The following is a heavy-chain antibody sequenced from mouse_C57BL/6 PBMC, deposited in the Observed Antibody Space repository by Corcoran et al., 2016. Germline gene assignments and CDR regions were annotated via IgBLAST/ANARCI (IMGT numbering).Heavy chain of an antibody. Sequence: EVQLQQSGPELMKPGASVKISCKASGYTFTDYYMNWVKQSHGKSLEWMGYINPNNGGTSYNQKFKGKATLTVDKSSSTAYMELRSLTSEDSAVYYCASGDGNYVMFAYWGQGTLVTVSS. V-gene: IGHV1-26*01. CDR2: INPNNGGT. CDR3: ASGDGNYVMFAY. J-gene: IGHJ3*01. CDR1: GYTFTDYY. D-gene: IGHD2-1*01.